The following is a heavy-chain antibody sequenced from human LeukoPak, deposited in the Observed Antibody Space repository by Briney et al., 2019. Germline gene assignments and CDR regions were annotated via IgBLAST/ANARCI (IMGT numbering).Heavy chain of an antibody. CDR1: GFSFTSYG. CDR3: AKDRYRTMVRGVDY. J-gene: IGHJ4*02. D-gene: IGHD3-10*01. Sequence: AGGSLRLSCAASGFSFTSYGVSWVRQAPGQRLEWVSGLSGGGDRTYYADSVKGRFTISRDNSENTLYLQMNSLRAEDTAVYYCAKDRYRTMVRGVDYWGQGTPVTVSS. CDR2: LSGGGDRT. V-gene: IGHV3-23*01.